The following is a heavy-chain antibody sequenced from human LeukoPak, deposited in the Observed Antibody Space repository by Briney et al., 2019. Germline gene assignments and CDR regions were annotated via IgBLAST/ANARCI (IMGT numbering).Heavy chain of an antibody. CDR1: GFTFSSFG. V-gene: IGHV3-30*02. CDR2: IQSDGSSK. D-gene: IGHD4-17*01. CDR3: AKWSGDYPSYYLDY. J-gene: IGHJ4*02. Sequence: GVAVRLSCAASGFTFSSFGLHWVRQAPGKGLEWVALIQSDGSSKNYADSVKGRFTISRDTSKNTVHLQMNNLRAEDTAVYYCAKWSGDYPSYYLDYWGQGTLVTVS.